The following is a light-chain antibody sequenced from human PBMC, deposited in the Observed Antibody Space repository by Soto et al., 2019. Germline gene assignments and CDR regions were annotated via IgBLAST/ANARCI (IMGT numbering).Light chain of an antibody. V-gene: IGLV2-8*01. Sequence: QSALTQPASVSGSPGQSITISCTGSSSDVEANKLVSWYQQHPGTAPRLVIYEVNKRPSGVPDRFSGSKSGNTASLTVSRLQAEDEADYYCNSFADTNIFVFGTGTKLTVL. CDR3: NSFADTNIFV. CDR2: EVN. CDR1: SSDVEANKL. J-gene: IGLJ1*01.